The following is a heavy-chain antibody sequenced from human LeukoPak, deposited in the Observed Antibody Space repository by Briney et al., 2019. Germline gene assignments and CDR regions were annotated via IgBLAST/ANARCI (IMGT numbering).Heavy chain of an antibody. CDR2: IYYSGST. CDR3: ARQIGDCTNGVCPFDY. V-gene: IGHV4-39*01. J-gene: IGHJ4*02. Sequence: PSETLSLTCTVSGGSISSYYWGWIRQPPGKGLEWIGSIYYSGSTYYNPSLKSRVTISVDTSKNQFSLKLSSVTAADTAVYYCARQIGDCTNGVCPFDYWGQGTLVTVSS. CDR1: GGSISSYY. D-gene: IGHD2-8*01.